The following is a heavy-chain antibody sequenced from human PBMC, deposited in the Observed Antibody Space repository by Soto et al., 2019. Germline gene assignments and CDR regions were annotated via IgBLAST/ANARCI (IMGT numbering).Heavy chain of an antibody. CDR1: GGTFSSYW. J-gene: IGHJ4*02. CDR2: VNIDGTNT. CDR3: ARDQTVAGPSTFDF. D-gene: IGHD6-19*01. V-gene: IGHV3-74*01. Sequence: GGSVRLSCAAAGGTFSSYWMHWVRQAPGKGLVWVSRVNIDGTNTIYADSVKGRFTISRDNAENMLYLQMNSLRAEDTAVYYCARDQTVAGPSTFDFWGQGTLVTVSS.